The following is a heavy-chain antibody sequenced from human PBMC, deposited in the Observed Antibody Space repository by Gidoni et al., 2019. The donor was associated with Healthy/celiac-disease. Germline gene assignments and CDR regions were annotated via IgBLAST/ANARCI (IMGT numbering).Heavy chain of an antibody. CDR2: ISSNGGST. CDR3: ATSSGYRDAFDI. Sequence: EVQLVASGGGSVQPGGSLRLSCAASAFTVSSYAMHWVRQAPGKGLESGSAISSNGGSTYYANSVKGRFTISRDNSKNTLYLQMGSLRAEDMAVYYCATSSGYRDAFDIWGQGTMVTVSS. D-gene: IGHD3-22*01. J-gene: IGHJ3*02. CDR1: AFTVSSYA. V-gene: IGHV3-64*01.